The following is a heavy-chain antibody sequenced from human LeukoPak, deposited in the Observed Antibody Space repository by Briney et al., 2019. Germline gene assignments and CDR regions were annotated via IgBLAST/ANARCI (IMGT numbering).Heavy chain of an antibody. CDR1: GGSISSYY. CDR3: ARHAYWYYDILTGGLGYYYYGMDV. Sequence: SETLSLTCTVSGGSISSYYWSWIRQPPGKGLEWIGYIYYSGSTNYNPSLKSRVTISVDTSKNQFSLKLSSVTAADTAVYYCARHAYWYYDILTGGLGYYYYGMDVWGQGTTVTVSS. D-gene: IGHD3-9*01. V-gene: IGHV4-59*08. CDR2: IYYSGST. J-gene: IGHJ6*02.